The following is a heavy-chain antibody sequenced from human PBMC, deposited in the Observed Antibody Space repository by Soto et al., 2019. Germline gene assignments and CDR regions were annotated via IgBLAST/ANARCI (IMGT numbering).Heavy chain of an antibody. CDR1: GYTFTSYG. V-gene: IGHV1-18*01. CDR3: ARDGDIVVVPAGGHYFDY. J-gene: IGHJ4*02. D-gene: IGHD2-2*01. Sequence: GASVKVSCKASGYTFTSYGISWVRQAPGQGLEWMGWISAYNGNTNYAQKLQGRVTMTTDTSTSTAYMELRSLRSDDTAVYYCARDGDIVVVPAGGHYFDYWGQGTLVTVSS. CDR2: ISAYNGNT.